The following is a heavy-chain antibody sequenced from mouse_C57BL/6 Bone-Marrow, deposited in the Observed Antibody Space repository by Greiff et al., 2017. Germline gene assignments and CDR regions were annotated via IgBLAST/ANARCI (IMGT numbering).Heavy chain of an antibody. J-gene: IGHJ4*01. CDR3: ASDAMDY. CDR2: ISYDGSN. Sequence: EVQLQESGPGLVKPSQSLSLTCSVTGYSITSGYYWNWIRQLPGNKLEWMGYISYDGSNNYNPSIKNRISITLYTSKNQFFLKLNSVTTEDTATYYCASDAMDYWGQGTSVTVSS. CDR1: GYSITSGYY. V-gene: IGHV3-6*01.